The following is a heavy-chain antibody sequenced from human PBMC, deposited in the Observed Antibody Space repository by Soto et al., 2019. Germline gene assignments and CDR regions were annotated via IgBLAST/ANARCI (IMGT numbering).Heavy chain of an antibody. V-gene: IGHV1-69*06. D-gene: IGHD3-16*01. CDR1: GGTFNTYV. Sequence: QVQLVQSGAEVKKPGSSVKVSCKASGGTFNTYVITWVRQAPGQGLEWMGGIIPLFGTANYAQKFQGRVTITADKSTNIVYMELSSLGVDDTAVYYLAIDHVSIMTEAGRSGWFDPWGQGTLVTVSS. CDR3: AIDHVSIMTEAGRSGWFDP. CDR2: IIPLFGTA. J-gene: IGHJ5*02.